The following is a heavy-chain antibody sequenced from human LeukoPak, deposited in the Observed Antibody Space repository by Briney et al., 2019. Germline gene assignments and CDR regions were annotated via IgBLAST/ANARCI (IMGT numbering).Heavy chain of an antibody. CDR2: ISSSSRSTI. V-gene: IGHV3-48*04. D-gene: IGHD5-18*01. CDR3: ANGYNYGLDY. Sequence: PGGSLRLSCAASGFTFSSYSMNWVRQAPGKGLEWVSYISSSSRSTIYYADSVKGRFTISRDNAKNSLYLQMNSLRAEDTAVYYCANGYNYGLDYWGQGTLVTVSS. CDR1: GFTFSSYS. J-gene: IGHJ4*02.